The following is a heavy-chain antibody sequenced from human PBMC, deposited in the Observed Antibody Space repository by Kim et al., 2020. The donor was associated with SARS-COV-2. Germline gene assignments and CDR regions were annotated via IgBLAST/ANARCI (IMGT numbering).Heavy chain of an antibody. J-gene: IGHJ4*02. D-gene: IGHD6-6*01. CDR3: ARRSKGSSDFDY. Sequence: ESPTFQGHLTISADRSVITAYLQWSSLKASDTAMYYCARRSKGSSDFDYWGQGTLVTVSS. V-gene: IGHV5-51*01.